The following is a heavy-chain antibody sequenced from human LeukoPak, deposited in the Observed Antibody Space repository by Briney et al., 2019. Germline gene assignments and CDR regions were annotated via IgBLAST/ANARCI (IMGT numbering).Heavy chain of an antibody. CDR3: AKGHSAHGTGFDC. CDR1: GLTFYSYG. V-gene: IGHV3-23*01. D-gene: IGHD1-14*01. CDR2: ISGSGDTT. Sequence: PGGSLRLSCAASGLTFYSYGMSRVRQAPGKGLEWVSGISGSGDTTYYADSVKGRFTISRDNSKNTLYLQMNSLRVEDTAVYYCAKGHSAHGTGFDCWGQGTLVAVSS. J-gene: IGHJ4*02.